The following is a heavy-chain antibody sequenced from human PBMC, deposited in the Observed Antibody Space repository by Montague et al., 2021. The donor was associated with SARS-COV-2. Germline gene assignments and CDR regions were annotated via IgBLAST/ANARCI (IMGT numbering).Heavy chain of an antibody. CDR1: GASFSGYY. CDR3: ASGEFFYYGSGNYYRSALDD. J-gene: IGHJ6*02. CDR2: VIHSGTT. D-gene: IGHD3-10*01. Sequence: SETLSLTCHVYGASFSGYYWSWARKSPGNGLEWLGEVIHSGTTNYNTSLKGRVPIPIASSNDRFSLRLTSLTAADTGVYYCASGEFFYYGSGNYYRSALDDWGEGTALPFS. V-gene: IGHV4-34*12.